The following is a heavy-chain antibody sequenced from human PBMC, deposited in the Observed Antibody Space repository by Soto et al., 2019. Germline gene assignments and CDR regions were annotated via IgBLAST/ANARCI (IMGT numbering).Heavy chain of an antibody. J-gene: IGHJ4*02. CDR1: GGSISSSSYY. CDR3: ARWVAVAGGDY. V-gene: IGHV4-39*01. Sequence: QLQLQESGPGLVKPSETLSLTCTVSGGSISSSSYYWGWIRQPPGKGLEWIGSIYYSGSTYYNPSLKSRVTISVDTSKNQFSLKLSSVTAADTAVYYCARWVAVAGGDYWGQGTLVTVSS. D-gene: IGHD6-19*01. CDR2: IYYSGST.